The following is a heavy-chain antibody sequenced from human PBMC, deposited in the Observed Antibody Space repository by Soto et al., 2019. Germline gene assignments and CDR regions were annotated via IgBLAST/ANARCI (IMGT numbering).Heavy chain of an antibody. J-gene: IGHJ4*02. CDR1: GASISSGGYY. CDR3: ASEHAVTRPRYLEY. CDR2: IYDSGSS. D-gene: IGHD2-21*02. V-gene: IGHV4-39*01. Sequence: QLQLQESGPGLVKPSETLSLSCSVSGASISSGGYYWGWIRQPPGKGLEWIGSIYDSGSSYYNPSLKSRVTISVDTSKNQFSLKLSSVTAADTAVYYCASEHAVTRPRYLEYWGQGTLVTVSS.